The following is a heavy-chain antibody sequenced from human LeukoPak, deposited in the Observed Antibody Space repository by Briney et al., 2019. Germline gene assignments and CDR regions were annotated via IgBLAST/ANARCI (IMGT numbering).Heavy chain of an antibody. D-gene: IGHD2-2*02. CDR3: ARTLGDCSSTSCYTSPYFDY. CDR1: GGSVNDYY. CDR2: IYYSGST. V-gene: IGHV4-59*02. J-gene: IGHJ4*02. Sequence: SETLSLTCTVSGGSVNDYYWNWIRQPPGKGLEWIGYIYYSGSTDYNPSLKSRVTMSIDTSKNQFSLKLSSVTAADTAVYYCARTLGDCSSTSCYTSPYFDYWGQGTLVTVSS.